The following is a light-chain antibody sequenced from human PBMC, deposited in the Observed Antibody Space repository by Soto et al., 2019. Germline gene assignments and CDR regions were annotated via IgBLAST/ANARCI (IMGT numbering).Light chain of an antibody. CDR2: GVT. V-gene: IGLV2-8*01. CDR3: YSYAGSSIWV. CDR1: GSDIGAYNF. Sequence: QSALAQPPSASGSPGQSVTISCTGSGSDIGAYNFVSWYQQHPGKAPKLMIFGVTERPSGVPDRFSGSKSGNTASLTVSGLQADDEAVYYCYSYAGSSIWVFGGGTQLTVL. J-gene: IGLJ7*01.